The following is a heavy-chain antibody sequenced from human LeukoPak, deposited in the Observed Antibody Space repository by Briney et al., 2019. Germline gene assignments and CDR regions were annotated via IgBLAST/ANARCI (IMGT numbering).Heavy chain of an antibody. CDR3: ARNNGMDV. CDR1: GFTFSSYS. Sequence: PGGSLRLSCAASGFTFSSYSMNWVRQVPGRGPEWVANVNRDGSETYYLDSVNGRFTISKDNAKNSLYLQMNSLRAEDTALYHCARNNGMDVWGQGTTVIVSS. V-gene: IGHV3-7*03. CDR2: VNRDGSET. J-gene: IGHJ6*02.